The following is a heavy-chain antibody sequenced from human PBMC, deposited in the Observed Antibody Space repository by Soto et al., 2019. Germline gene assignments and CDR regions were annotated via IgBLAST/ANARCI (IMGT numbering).Heavy chain of an antibody. CDR1: GDSVSSNSAA. J-gene: IGHJ5*02. CDR3: ARDSPYSSSWRNWFDT. V-gene: IGHV6-1*01. D-gene: IGHD6-13*01. Sequence: PSQTLSLTCAISGDSVSSNSAAWNWIRQSPSRGLEWLGRTYYRSKWYNDYAVSVKSRITINPDTSKNQFSLQLNSVTPEDTAVYYCARDSPYSSSWRNWFDTWGQGTLVTVSS. CDR2: TYYRSKWYN.